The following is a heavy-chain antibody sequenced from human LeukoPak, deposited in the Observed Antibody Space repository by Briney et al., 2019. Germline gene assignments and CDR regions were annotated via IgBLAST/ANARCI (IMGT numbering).Heavy chain of an antibody. CDR2: IIPIFGTA. J-gene: IGHJ2*01. CDR3: SXXXXXXDXYFDX. V-gene: IGHV1-69*05. Sequence: SVKVSCKASGGTFSSYAISWVRQAPGQGLEWMGRIIPIFGTANYAQKFQGRVTITTDESTSTAYMELSSLRSEDTAVYYCSXXXXXXDXYFDXWGRGTLVTXSS. CDR1: GGTFSSYA.